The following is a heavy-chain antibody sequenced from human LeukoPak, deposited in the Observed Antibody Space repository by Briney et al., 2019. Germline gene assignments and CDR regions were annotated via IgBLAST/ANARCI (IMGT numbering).Heavy chain of an antibody. Sequence: GGSLRLSCAVSGFTFSSYSMSWVRQAPGKGLEWVSSISSSGTYKYYADSVKGRFTISRDNAKDSLYLQMNSLRAEDTAVYYCAKGKDSVAGATNDYWGQGTLVTVSS. CDR1: GFTFSSYS. CDR3: AKGKDSVAGATNDY. J-gene: IGHJ4*02. V-gene: IGHV3-21*01. CDR2: ISSSGTYK. D-gene: IGHD6-19*01.